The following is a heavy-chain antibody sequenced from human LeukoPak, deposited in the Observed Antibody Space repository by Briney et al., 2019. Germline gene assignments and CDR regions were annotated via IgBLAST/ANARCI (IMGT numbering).Heavy chain of an antibody. Sequence: PGRSLRLSCAASGFTFSSYGMHWVRQAPGKGLEWVAVISYDGSNKYYADSVKGRFTISRDNAKNSLHLQMNSLRAEDTAVYYCARTPSSEQQLFFDYWGQGTLVTVSS. J-gene: IGHJ4*02. CDR3: ARTPSSEQQLFFDY. D-gene: IGHD6-13*01. V-gene: IGHV3-30*03. CDR1: GFTFSSYG. CDR2: ISYDGSNK.